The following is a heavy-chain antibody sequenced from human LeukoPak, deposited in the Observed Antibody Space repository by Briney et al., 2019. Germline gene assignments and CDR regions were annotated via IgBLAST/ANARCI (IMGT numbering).Heavy chain of an antibody. Sequence: GGSLRLSCAASGFTFSDYYMSWIRQAPGKGLEWVSYISSSSSYTNYADSVKGRFTISRDNAKNSLYLQMNTLRAEDTAIYYCAKDRTVGASYWYFDLWGRGTLVTVSS. J-gene: IGHJ2*01. CDR2: ISSSSSYT. V-gene: IGHV3-11*05. CDR1: GFTFSDYY. CDR3: AKDRTVGASYWYFDL. D-gene: IGHD1-26*01.